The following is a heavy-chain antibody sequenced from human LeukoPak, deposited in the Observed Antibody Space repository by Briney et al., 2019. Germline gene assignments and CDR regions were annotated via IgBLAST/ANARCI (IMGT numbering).Heavy chain of an antibody. J-gene: IGHJ6*02. D-gene: IGHD3-10*01. CDR1: GGTFSSYT. Sequence: SVKVSCKASGGTFSSYTISWVRQAPGQGLEWMGRIIPILGIANYAQKFQGRVTITADKSTSTAYMELSSLRSEDTAVYYCAREGVRGVSHYYGMDVWGQGTTVTVSS. CDR2: IIPILGIA. V-gene: IGHV1-69*04. CDR3: AREGVRGVSHYYGMDV.